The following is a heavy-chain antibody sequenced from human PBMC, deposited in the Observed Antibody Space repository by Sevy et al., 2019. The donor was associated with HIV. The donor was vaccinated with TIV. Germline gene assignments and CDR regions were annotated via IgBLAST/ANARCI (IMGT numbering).Heavy chain of an antibody. CDR2: FDPEDGET. Sequence: ASVKVSCKVSGYTLTELSMHWVRQAPGKGLEWMGGFDPEDGETIYAQTFQGRVTMTEDTSTDTAYMELSSLRSEDTAVYYCATDITAAAGTGDYYYYGMDVWGQGTTVTVSS. CDR1: GYTLTELS. D-gene: IGHD6-13*01. CDR3: ATDITAAAGTGDYYYYGMDV. J-gene: IGHJ6*02. V-gene: IGHV1-24*01.